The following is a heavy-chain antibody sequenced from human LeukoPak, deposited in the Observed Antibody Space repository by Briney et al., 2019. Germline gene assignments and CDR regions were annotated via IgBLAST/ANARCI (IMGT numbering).Heavy chain of an antibody. J-gene: IGHJ3*02. CDR3: ARCPFMYYYDSSGYYDDAFDI. CDR1: GGSFSGYY. D-gene: IGHD3-22*01. CDR2: INHSGST. Sequence: SETLSLTCAVYGGSFSGYYWSWIRQPPGKGLEWIGEINHSGSTNYNPSLKSRVTISVDTSKNQFSLKLSSVTAADTAVYYCARCPFMYYYDSSGYYDDAFDIWGQGTMVTVSS. V-gene: IGHV4-34*01.